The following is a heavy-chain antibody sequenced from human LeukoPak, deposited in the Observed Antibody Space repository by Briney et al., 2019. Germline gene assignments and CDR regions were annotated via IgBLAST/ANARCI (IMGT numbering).Heavy chain of an antibody. D-gene: IGHD2-15*01. CDR3: ARPVVAATTPDTFDI. J-gene: IGHJ3*02. CDR1: GLTFSSYS. CDR2: ISSSSSYI. Sequence: PGGSLRLSCAASGLTFSSYSMNWVRQAPGKGLEWVSSISSSSSYIYYADSVKGRFTISRDNAKNSLYLQMNSLRAEDTAVYYCARPVVAATTPDTFDIWGQGTMVTVSS. V-gene: IGHV3-21*01.